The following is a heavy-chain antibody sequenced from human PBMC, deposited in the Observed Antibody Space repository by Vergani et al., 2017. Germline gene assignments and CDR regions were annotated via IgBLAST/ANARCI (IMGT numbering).Heavy chain of an antibody. CDR3: ARDTDGGPRGHYGMDV. J-gene: IGHJ6*02. V-gene: IGHV4-30-4*08. CDR1: GGSISSGDYY. CDR2: IYYSGST. Sequence: QVQLQESGPGLVQPSQTLSLTCTVSGGSISSGDYYWSWIRQPPGKGLEWIGYIYYSGSTYYNPSLKSRVTISVDTSKNQFSLKLSSVTAADTAVYYCARDTDGGPRGHYGMDVWGQGTTVTVSS. D-gene: IGHD4-23*01.